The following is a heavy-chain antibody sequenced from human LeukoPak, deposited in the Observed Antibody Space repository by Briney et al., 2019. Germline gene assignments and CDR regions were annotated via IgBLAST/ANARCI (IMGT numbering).Heavy chain of an antibody. D-gene: IGHD3-3*01. Sequence: ASVKVSCKVSGYTLTELSMHWVRQAPGKGLEWMGGFDPEDGETIYAQKFQGRVTMTEDTSTDTAYMELSSLRSEDTAVYYCATALPSPQPQYYDFWSGYYYLSHHYGMGVWGQGTTVTVSS. CDR3: ATALPSPQPQYYDFWSGYYYLSHHYGMGV. CDR1: GYTLTELS. V-gene: IGHV1-24*01. J-gene: IGHJ6*02. CDR2: FDPEDGET.